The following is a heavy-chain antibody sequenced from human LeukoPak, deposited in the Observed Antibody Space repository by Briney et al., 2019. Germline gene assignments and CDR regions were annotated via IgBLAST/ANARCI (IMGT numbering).Heavy chain of an antibody. CDR1: GFTFDDYA. D-gene: IGHD3-10*01. J-gene: IGHJ5*02. CDR3: AKDNTGAYYGSGSYGS. Sequence: RSGGSLRLSCAASGFTFDDYAMHWVRHAPGKGLEWVSGISWNSGSIGYADSVKGRFTISRDNAKNSLYLQMNSLRAEDTALYYCAKDNTGAYYGSGSYGSWGQGTLVTVSS. CDR2: ISWNSGSI. V-gene: IGHV3-9*01.